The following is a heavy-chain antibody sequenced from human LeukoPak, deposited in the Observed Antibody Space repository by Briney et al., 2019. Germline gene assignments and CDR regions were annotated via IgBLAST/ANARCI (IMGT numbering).Heavy chain of an antibody. CDR1: GFTFSNFG. J-gene: IGHJ4*02. Sequence: GGSVRLSCAASGFTFSNFGMHWMRHARGKGLEWVAVERSGGSKHYADSVKGRFTISRDNSKNTLLLETNILIPDDTYVYYCARDRDAYGNGCWGQGVLVTVST. V-gene: IGHV3-30*02. D-gene: IGHD4-17*01. CDR3: ARDRDAYGNGC. CDR2: ERSGGSK.